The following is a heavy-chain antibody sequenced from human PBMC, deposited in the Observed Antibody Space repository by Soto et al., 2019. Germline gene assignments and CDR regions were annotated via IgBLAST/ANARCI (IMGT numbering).Heavy chain of an antibody. D-gene: IGHD2-2*01. J-gene: IGHJ4*02. CDR2: VYKIGRT. CDR3: STGPAGEKLEY. Sequence: QVQLQESGPGLVEPSQTLSLTCTVSGGSISSGGYFWSWIRQPQGKGLEWIGHVYKIGRTYSNPSLTSRVTIPVDPSKNQVSLRLSIVAAAETAGYYLSTGPAGEKLEYRGQVPLVTVSS. CDR1: GGSISSGGYF. V-gene: IGHV4-30-4*01.